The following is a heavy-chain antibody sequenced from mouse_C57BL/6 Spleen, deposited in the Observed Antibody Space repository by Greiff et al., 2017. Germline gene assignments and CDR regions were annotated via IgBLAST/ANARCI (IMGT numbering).Heavy chain of an antibody. J-gene: IGHJ1*03. Sequence: QVQLQQPGAELVMPGASVKLSCKASGYTFTSYWMHWVKQRPGQGLEWIGEIDPSDSYTNYNQKFKGKSTLTVDKSSRTAYMQLSSLTSEDSAVYYCARKLGGYFDVWGTGTTVTVSS. CDR1: GYTFTSYW. V-gene: IGHV1-69*01. CDR2: IDPSDSYT. D-gene: IGHD4-1*01. CDR3: ARKLGGYFDV.